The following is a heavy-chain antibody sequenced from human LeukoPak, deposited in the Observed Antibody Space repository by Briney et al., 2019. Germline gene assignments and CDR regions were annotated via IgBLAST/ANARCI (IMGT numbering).Heavy chain of an antibody. CDR2: IIPIFGTA. J-gene: IGHJ6*03. Sequence: ASVKVSCKASGGTFSSYAISWVRQAPGQGLEWMGGIIPIFGTANYAQKFQGRVTITTDESTSTAYMELSSLRSEDTAVYYCARSPKEYQLPSYYYYYYMDVWGKGTTVTVSS. D-gene: IGHD2-2*01. CDR3: ARSPKEYQLPSYYYYYYMDV. CDR1: GGTFSSYA. V-gene: IGHV1-69*05.